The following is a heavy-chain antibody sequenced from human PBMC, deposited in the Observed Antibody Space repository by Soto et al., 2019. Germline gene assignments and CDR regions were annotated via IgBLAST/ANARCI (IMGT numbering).Heavy chain of an antibody. CDR2: INAGNGNA. V-gene: IGHV1-3*01. Sequence: VSVKVSCKASGYTFNSHAIHWVRQAPGQRPEWLGWINAGNGNAYYSEKFEGRVTFTRDTAATTVNMELTSLTSEDTAIYYCGRDQSGIGYYVDWFDSWGQGTLVTVSS. J-gene: IGHJ5*01. CDR1: GYTFNSHA. CDR3: GRDQSGIGYYVDWFDS. D-gene: IGHD3-10*02.